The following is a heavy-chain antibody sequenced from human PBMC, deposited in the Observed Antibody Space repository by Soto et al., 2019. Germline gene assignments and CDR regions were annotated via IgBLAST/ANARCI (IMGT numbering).Heavy chain of an antibody. J-gene: IGHJ6*02. CDR1: GFTFSNAW. Sequence: SLRLSCAASGFTFSNAWMSWVRQAPGKGLEWVGRIKSKTDGGTTDYAAPVKGRFTISRDDSKNTLYLQMNSLKTEDTAVYYCTTDRDCSSTSCFYYYYGMDVWGQGTTVTVSS. CDR3: TTDRDCSSTSCFYYYYGMDV. D-gene: IGHD2-2*01. CDR2: IKSKTDGGTT. V-gene: IGHV3-15*01.